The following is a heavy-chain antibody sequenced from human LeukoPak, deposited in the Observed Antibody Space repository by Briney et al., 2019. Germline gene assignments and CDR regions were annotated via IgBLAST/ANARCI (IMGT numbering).Heavy chain of an antibody. V-gene: IGHV3-23*01. Sequence: PGGSLRLSCAASGFIFSSYAMSWVRQAPGKGLEWVSTISGSGGSTYYADSVKGRFTISRDNAKNSLYLQMNSLRAEDTAVYHCARDRRGYYDILTGYYVDYWGQGTLVTVSS. D-gene: IGHD3-9*01. J-gene: IGHJ4*02. CDR1: GFIFSSYA. CDR2: ISGSGGST. CDR3: ARDRRGYYDILTGYYVDY.